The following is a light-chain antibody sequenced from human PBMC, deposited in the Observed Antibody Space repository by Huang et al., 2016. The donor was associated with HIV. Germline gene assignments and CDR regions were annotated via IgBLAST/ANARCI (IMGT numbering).Light chain of an antibody. Sequence: ETVMTQSPASLSLSPGERATLSCRAGQNVYSNLAWYQHKPGQAPRLLIYGASTRATGVPARFSGSWSGTEFALTISSLQSEDFAVYYCLQYYDWPPWTFGQGTKVEIK. CDR2: GAS. CDR3: LQYYDWPPWT. CDR1: QNVYSN. J-gene: IGKJ1*01. V-gene: IGKV3-15*01.